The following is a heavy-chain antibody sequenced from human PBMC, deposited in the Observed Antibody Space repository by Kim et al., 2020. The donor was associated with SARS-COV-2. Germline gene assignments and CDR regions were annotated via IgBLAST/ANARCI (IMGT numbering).Heavy chain of an antibody. J-gene: IGHJ3*02. V-gene: IGHV6-1*01. Sequence: AGSVKTTITINAATSKNQFTLQLNSVRPEDTAVYYCARDTPGQKAYDIWGQGTMVTVSS. CDR3: ARDTPGQKAYDI.